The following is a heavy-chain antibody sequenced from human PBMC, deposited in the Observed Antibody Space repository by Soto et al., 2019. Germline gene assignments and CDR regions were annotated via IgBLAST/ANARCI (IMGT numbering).Heavy chain of an antibody. D-gene: IGHD6-13*01. J-gene: IGHJ4*02. V-gene: IGHV4-39*07. CDR3: ASGAAAQPDFDY. CDR1: GGSINNNYYY. Sequence: SETLSLTCSVSGGSINNNYYYWGWVRQPPGKGLEWIGSVSFTGTTYYSPSLKSRVTTSVDTSKNQFSLKLSSVTAADTAVYYCASGAAAQPDFDYWGQGTLVTVSS. CDR2: VSFTGTT.